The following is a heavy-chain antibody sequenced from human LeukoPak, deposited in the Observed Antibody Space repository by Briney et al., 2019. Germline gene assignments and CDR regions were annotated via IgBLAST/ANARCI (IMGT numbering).Heavy chain of an antibody. J-gene: IGHJ4*01. CDR1: GGSISSYY. V-gene: IGHV4-59*08. CDR3: ARHAGVLQYFDWLLNFDY. CDR2: IYYSGST. Sequence: SETLSLTCTVSGGSISSYYWSWIRQPPGKGLEWIGYIYYSGSTNYNPSLKRRVTISVDTSKNLFSLKLSSVTAAATAVYYCARHAGVLQYFDWLLNFDYWGHGTLVTVSS. D-gene: IGHD3-9*01.